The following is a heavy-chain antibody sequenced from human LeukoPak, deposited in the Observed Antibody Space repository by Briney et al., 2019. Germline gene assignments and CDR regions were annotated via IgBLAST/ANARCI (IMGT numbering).Heavy chain of an antibody. V-gene: IGHV3-48*01. D-gene: IGHD3-22*01. CDR1: GFTFSSYS. J-gene: IGHJ6*03. CDR3: ARDRYYYDSTPSYMDV. CDR2: ISSSSSTI. Sequence: GGSLRLSCAASGFTFSSYSMNWVRQAPGKGLEWVSYISSSSSTIYYADSVKGRFTISRDNAKNSLYLQMNSLRAEDTAVYHCARDRYYYDSTPSYMDVWGKGTTVTVSS.